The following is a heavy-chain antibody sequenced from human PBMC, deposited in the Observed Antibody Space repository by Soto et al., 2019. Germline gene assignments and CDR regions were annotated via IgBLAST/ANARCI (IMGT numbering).Heavy chain of an antibody. J-gene: IGHJ3*02. Sequence: ASVKVSCKASGYTFTSYDINWVRQATGQGLEWMGWMNPNSGNTGYAQKFQGRVTMTRNTSISTAYMELSSLRSEDTAVYYCARAYCGGDCYSPACDIWGQGTMVTVSS. CDR1: GYTFTSYD. CDR2: MNPNSGNT. CDR3: ARAYCGGDCYSPACDI. V-gene: IGHV1-8*01. D-gene: IGHD2-21*01.